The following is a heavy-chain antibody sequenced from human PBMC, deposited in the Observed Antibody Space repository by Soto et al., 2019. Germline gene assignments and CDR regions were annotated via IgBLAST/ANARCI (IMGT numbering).Heavy chain of an antibody. CDR3: SITRHYHGAAFDS. CDR1: AFTFTNYY. Sequence: PGESLKISCNGSAFTFTNYYIGSVRQIPGKGLEWMGIIYPGDSETTYSPSFQGQVTFSVDKSLNIAYLQWSSLKASDTGIYYSSITRHYHGAAFDSWGHGTLVTVSS. D-gene: IGHD3-10*01. V-gene: IGHV5-51*01. J-gene: IGHJ4*01. CDR2: IYPGDSET.